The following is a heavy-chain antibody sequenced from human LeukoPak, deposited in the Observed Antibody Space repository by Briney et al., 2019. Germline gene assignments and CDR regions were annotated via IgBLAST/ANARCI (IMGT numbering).Heavy chain of an antibody. CDR3: ARGPDIVVVPAARGFDY. CDR1: GFTFSSYS. Sequence: GGSLRLSCAASGFTFSSYSMTWVRQAPGKGLEWVSSISSSSSYIYYADSVKGRFTISRDNAKNSLYLQMNSLRAEDTAVYYCARGPDIVVVPAARGFDYWGQGTLVTVSS. D-gene: IGHD2-2*01. CDR2: ISSSSSYI. J-gene: IGHJ4*02. V-gene: IGHV3-21*01.